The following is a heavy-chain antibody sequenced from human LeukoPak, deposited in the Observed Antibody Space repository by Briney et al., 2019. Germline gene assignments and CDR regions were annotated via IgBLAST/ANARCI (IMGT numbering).Heavy chain of an antibody. D-gene: IGHD2-2*01. CDR1: GFTFSSYS. Sequence: GSLRLSCAASGFTFSSYSMNWVRQAPGKGLEWVSSISGSSSYIYYADSVKGRFTISRDNAKNSLYLQMNSLRAEDTAVYYCARVSNEYCSSTSCYLDYWGQGTLVTVSS. V-gene: IGHV3-21*01. CDR3: ARVSNEYCSSTSCYLDY. CDR2: ISGSSSYI. J-gene: IGHJ4*02.